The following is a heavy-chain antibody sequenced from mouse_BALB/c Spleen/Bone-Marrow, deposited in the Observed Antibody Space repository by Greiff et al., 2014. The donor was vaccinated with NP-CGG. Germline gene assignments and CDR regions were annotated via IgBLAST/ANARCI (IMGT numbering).Heavy chain of an antibody. V-gene: IGHV1-69*02. CDR3: VLYGSRSEVAY. J-gene: IGHJ3*01. CDR2: IDPSDNYT. CDR1: GYTFTSYW. D-gene: IGHD1-1*01. Sequence: QVQLQQPGAELVKPGASAKLSCKASGYTFTSYWMHWLKQRPGQGLEWIGEIDPSDNYTTYNQKFTGKATLTVDKSSSTAYMQLSSLTSEDSAVYFCVLYGSRSEVAYWCQGTLVTVSA.